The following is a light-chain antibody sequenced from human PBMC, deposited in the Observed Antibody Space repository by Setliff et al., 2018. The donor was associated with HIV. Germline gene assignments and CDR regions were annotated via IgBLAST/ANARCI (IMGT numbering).Light chain of an antibody. CDR2: RNN. V-gene: IGLV1-47*01. CDR1: SSNFGTNY. J-gene: IGLJ1*01. Sequence: QSVLTQPPSASGTPGQRVTISCSGSSSNFGTNYAYWYQNLHGTAPKLHMSRNNQRPSGVPDRFAGSKSGTSASRAISGLRSDDEADYYCATWDDTLSSDVFRSGTKGTV. CDR3: ATWDDTLSSDV.